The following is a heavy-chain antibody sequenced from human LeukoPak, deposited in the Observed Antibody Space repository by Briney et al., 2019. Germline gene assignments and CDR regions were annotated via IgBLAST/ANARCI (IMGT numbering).Heavy chain of an antibody. D-gene: IGHD4-17*01. V-gene: IGHV5-51*01. CDR3: ARRVTIRGLVNYFDY. Sequence: GESLKISCKGSGYSFTNYWIGWVRQMPGKGLEWMGIIYPGDSDTRYSPSFQGQVTISADKSISTAYLQWSSLKASDTAMYYCARRVTIRGLVNYFDYWGQGTLVTVSS. J-gene: IGHJ4*02. CDR1: GYSFTNYW. CDR2: IYPGDSDT.